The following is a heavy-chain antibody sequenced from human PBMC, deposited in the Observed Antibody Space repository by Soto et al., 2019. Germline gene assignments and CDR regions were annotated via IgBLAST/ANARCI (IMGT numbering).Heavy chain of an antibody. CDR3: ARFIYYDSSGYYYPPGWFDP. D-gene: IGHD3-22*01. V-gene: IGHV4-59*01. Sequence: SETLSLTCTVSGGSISSYYWSWIRQPPGKGLEWIGYIYYSGSTNYNPSLKSRVTISVDTSKNQFSLKLSSVTAADTAVYYCARFIYYDSSGYYYPPGWFDPWGQGTLVTVSS. CDR1: GGSISSYY. CDR2: IYYSGST. J-gene: IGHJ5*02.